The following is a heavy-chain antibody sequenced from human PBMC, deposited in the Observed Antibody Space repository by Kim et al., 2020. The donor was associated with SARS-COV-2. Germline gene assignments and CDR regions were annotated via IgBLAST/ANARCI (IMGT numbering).Heavy chain of an antibody. Sequence: GGSLRLSCAASGFTFNNFGMHWVRQAPGKGLEWIAVISYEGSKKHYADSVNRRFTISRDSFKNTMSLQMTGLTAEDTAVYYCAIANGFLWFGKFHDDAFDLWGQGTMVTVS. D-gene: IGHD3-10*01. J-gene: IGHJ3*01. CDR2: ISYEGSKK. V-gene: IGHV3-30*03. CDR1: GFTFNNFG. CDR3: AIANGFLWFGKFHDDAFDL.